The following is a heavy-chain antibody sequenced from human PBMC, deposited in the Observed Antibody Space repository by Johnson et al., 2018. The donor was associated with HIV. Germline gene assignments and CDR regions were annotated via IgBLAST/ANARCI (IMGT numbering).Heavy chain of an antibody. CDR2: INWNGGST. CDR1: GFTFDDYG. J-gene: IGHJ3*02. V-gene: IGHV3-20*04. CDR3: ARSRYGSGWERDAFDI. D-gene: IGHD6-19*01. Sequence: EVQLVESGGGLVQPGGSLRLSCAASGFTFDDYGMSWVRQAPGKGLEWVSGINWNGGSTGYADSVKGRFTISRDNAKNSLYLQMNSLRAEDTALYYCARSRYGSGWERDAFDIWGQGTMVTVSS.